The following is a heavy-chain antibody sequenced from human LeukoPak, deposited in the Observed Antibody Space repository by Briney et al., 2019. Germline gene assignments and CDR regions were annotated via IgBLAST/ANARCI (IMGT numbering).Heavy chain of an antibody. CDR2: ISSSGTTI. J-gene: IGHJ4*02. CDR1: GLTFSDYY. D-gene: IGHD3-22*01. CDR3: ARWDSSGCLDY. V-gene: IGHV3-11*01. Sequence: PGGSLRLSCAASGLTFSDYYMSWIRQAPGEGLEWVSYISSSGTTIYYADSVKGRFTISRDNAKNSLYLQMNSLRAEDTAVYFCARWDSSGCLDYWGQGTLVTVSS.